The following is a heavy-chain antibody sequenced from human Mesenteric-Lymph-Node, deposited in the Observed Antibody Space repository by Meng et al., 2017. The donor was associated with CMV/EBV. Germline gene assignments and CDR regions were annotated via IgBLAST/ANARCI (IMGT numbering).Heavy chain of an antibody. V-gene: IGHV4-39*07. J-gene: IGHJ5*02. CDR1: GGSISSSGSY. Sequence: SETLSLTCTVSGGSISSSGSYWGWIRQPPGKGLEWIGRIYYTGSTNYNPSLKSRVTISVDTSKNQFSLKLSSVTAADTAVYYCAREGDPNWFDPWGQGTLVTVSS. D-gene: IGHD3-16*01. CDR2: IYYTGST. CDR3: AREGDPNWFDP.